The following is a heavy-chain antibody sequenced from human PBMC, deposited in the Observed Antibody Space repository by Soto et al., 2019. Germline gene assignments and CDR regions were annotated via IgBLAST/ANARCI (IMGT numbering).Heavy chain of an antibody. D-gene: IGHD2-2*01. CDR3: ARDGRLGGDIVVVPAAINWFDP. CDR2: INPNSCGT. J-gene: IGHJ5*02. Sequence: GASVKVSCKASGYTFTGYYMHWVRQAPGQGLEWMGWINPNSCGTNFAQKFQGRVTMTRDTSISTAYMELSRLRSDDTAVYYCARDGRLGGDIVVVPAAINWFDPSGQGTLVTVSS. CDR1: GYTFTGYY. V-gene: IGHV1-2*02.